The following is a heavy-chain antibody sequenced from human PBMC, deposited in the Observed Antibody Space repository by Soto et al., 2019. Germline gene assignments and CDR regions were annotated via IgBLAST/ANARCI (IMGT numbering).Heavy chain of an antibody. Sequence: EVQLVESGGGLVQPGGSLRLSCAASGFTFSRYWMTWVRQAPGKGLEWVANIKQDGSDTYYVDSVKGRFTISRDNAENSLYLPMNSLRAEDTAVYYCARDPVCSGGSCYDYWGQGTLVTVTS. J-gene: IGHJ4*02. CDR3: ARDPVCSGGSCYDY. D-gene: IGHD2-15*01. CDR2: IKQDGSDT. CDR1: GFTFSRYW. V-gene: IGHV3-7*01.